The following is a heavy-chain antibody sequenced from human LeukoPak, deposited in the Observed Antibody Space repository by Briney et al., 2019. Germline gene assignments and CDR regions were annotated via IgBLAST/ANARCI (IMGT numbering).Heavy chain of an antibody. D-gene: IGHD2-2*01. CDR1: GFTFSSYA. V-gene: IGHV3-21*01. J-gene: IGHJ4*02. CDR3: ARRSCSSTSCKTLDY. Sequence: GGSLRLSCAASGFTFSSYAMSWVRQAPGKGLEWVSSISSSSSYIYYADSVKGRFTISRDNAKNSLYLQMNSLRAEDTAVYYCARRSCSSTSCKTLDYWGQGTLVTVSS. CDR2: ISSSSSYI.